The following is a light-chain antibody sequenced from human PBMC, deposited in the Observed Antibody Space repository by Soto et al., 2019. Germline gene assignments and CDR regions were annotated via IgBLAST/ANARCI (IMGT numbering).Light chain of an antibody. J-gene: IGLJ1*01. Sequence: QSALTQPASVSGSPGQSITISCTGTSSDVGNYDYVSWYQLHPGKAPKLMVFEASNRPSGVSYRFSGSKSGNTASLTISGLQAEDEADYFCSSYSISTAYLFGTGTKVTVL. CDR2: EAS. V-gene: IGLV2-14*01. CDR1: SSDVGNYDY. CDR3: SSYSISTAYL.